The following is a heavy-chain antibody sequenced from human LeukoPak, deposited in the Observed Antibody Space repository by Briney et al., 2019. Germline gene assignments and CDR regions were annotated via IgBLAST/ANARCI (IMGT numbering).Heavy chain of an antibody. CDR2: IYPGDSDT. Sequence: GESLKISCKGSGYIFTSYWIGWVRQMPGKGLEWMGIIYPGDSDTRYSPSFQGQVTISADKSISTAYLQWSSLKASDTAMYYCASAPIVVVPAATYFDYWGQGTLVTVSS. V-gene: IGHV5-51*01. CDR3: ASAPIVVVPAATYFDY. D-gene: IGHD2-2*01. CDR1: GYIFTSYW. J-gene: IGHJ4*02.